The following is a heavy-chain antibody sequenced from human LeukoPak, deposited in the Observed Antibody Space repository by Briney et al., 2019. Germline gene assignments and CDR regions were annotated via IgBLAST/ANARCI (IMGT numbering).Heavy chain of an antibody. CDR3: ARGRALYYYDSSGYWEDY. CDR1: GGSFSGYY. V-gene: IGHV4-34*01. CDR2: INHSGST. Sequence: SETLSLTCAVYGGSFSGYYWRWIRQPPGKGLEWIGEINHSGSTNYNPSLKSRVTISVDTSKNQFSLKLSSVTAADTAVYYCARGRALYYYDSSGYWEDYWGQGTLVTVSS. D-gene: IGHD3-22*01. J-gene: IGHJ4*02.